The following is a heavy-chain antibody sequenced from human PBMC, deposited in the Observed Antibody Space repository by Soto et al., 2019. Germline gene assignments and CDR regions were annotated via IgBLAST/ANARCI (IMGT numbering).Heavy chain of an antibody. D-gene: IGHD6-13*01. CDR2: IYYSGST. Sequence: TSYTLSLTCTVSGGSISSGGYYWSWIRQHPGKGLEWIGYIYYSGSTYYNPSLKSRVTISVDTSKNQFPLKLSSVTAAYTAVYYCAREGYSSSWYDRAFDIWGQGTMVTGSS. CDR3: AREGYSSSWYDRAFDI. V-gene: IGHV4-31*03. J-gene: IGHJ3*02. CDR1: GGSISSGGYY.